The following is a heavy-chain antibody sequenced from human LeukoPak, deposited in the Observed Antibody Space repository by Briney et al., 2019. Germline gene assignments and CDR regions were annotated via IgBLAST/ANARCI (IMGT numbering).Heavy chain of an antibody. D-gene: IGHD1-1*01. Sequence: AVTVSCKASGGTFPSYAISWVRQAPGQGLEWMGGIIPIFGTANYPEKFQGRVTITAEESTTTAYMELSSVKSENTAVYYCARVQTGTTVWGQRTLVTVS. J-gene: IGHJ4*02. CDR1: GGTFPSYA. V-gene: IGHV1-69*01. CDR3: ARVQTGTTV. CDR2: IIPIFGTA.